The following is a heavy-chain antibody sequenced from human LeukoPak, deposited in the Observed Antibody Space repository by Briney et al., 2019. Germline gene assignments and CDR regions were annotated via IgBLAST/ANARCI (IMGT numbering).Heavy chain of an antibody. CDR3: ARAEGIAASPTVDY. CDR2: INPNSGAA. D-gene: IGHD6-13*01. V-gene: IGHV1-2*02. J-gene: IGHJ4*02. Sequence: ASVKVSCKASGYTFTSYGISWVRQAPGQGLEWMGYINPNSGAASYAQKFQGRVTMTRDTSMTTAYMELNSLTSDDTAVYYCARAEGIAASPTVDYWGQGTLVTVSS. CDR1: GYTFTSYG.